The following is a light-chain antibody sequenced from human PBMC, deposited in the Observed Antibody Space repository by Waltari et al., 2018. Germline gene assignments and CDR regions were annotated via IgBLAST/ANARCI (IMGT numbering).Light chain of an antibody. Sequence: EVVMTQSPATLSVSPGERVTLSCRASQSVTTNLAWYQQKPGQAPRLLIYDTSTRAPGFPARFSGSGSETEFTLIISSLQSEDFAVYYCQRYNNWPLTFGQGTRVEIK. V-gene: IGKV3-15*01. CDR2: DTS. CDR3: QRYNNWPLT. CDR1: QSVTTN. J-gene: IGKJ1*01.